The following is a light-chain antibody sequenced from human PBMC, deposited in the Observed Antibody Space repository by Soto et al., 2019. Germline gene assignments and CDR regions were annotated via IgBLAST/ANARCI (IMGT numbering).Light chain of an antibody. CDR2: ETS. J-gene: IGKJ2*01. Sequence: DIPMTQSPSSLYASVGARVTITCRASQSLGRRLTWYQQKAGEAPKLLIYETSNLQHGVPSRFSGSGSETDFTLTSHSLQPEDFATYYCQQSVGPPYIFGQGTKL. CDR1: QSLGRR. V-gene: IGKV1-39*01. CDR3: QQSVGPPYI.